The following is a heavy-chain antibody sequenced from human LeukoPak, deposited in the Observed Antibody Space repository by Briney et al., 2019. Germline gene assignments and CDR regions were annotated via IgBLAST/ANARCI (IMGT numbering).Heavy chain of an antibody. Sequence: GASVKVSCKASGYTFTSYYMHWVRQAPGQGLEWMGIINPSGGSTSYAQKFQGRVTMTRDTSISTAYMELSRLRSDDTAVYYCARDWYYYDSSGYYYVLYFDYWGQGTLVTVSS. CDR2: INPSGGST. CDR1: GYTFTSYY. CDR3: ARDWYYYDSSGYYYVLYFDY. V-gene: IGHV1-46*01. J-gene: IGHJ4*02. D-gene: IGHD3-22*01.